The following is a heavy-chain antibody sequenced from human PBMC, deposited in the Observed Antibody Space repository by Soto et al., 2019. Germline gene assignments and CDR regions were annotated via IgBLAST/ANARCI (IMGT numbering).Heavy chain of an antibody. CDR1: GLTVSHNY. CDR3: ARLSALDI. V-gene: IGHV3-53*01. Sequence: PGGSLRLSCVASGLTVSHNYMAWVRQAPEMGLEWVSILYTEGTTYYADSVKGRFTISRDSSKNTLFLQMDSLKASDTAMYYCARLSALDIWGQGTMVTVSS. CDR2: LYTEGTT. J-gene: IGHJ3*02.